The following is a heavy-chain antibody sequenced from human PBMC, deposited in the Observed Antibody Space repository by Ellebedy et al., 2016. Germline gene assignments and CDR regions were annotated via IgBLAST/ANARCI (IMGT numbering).Heavy chain of an antibody. Sequence: GGSLRLXXTASGFTFNIAGMTWVRQVPGKGLEWVATIVFSGTATYYADSLKGRFIISRDNAKNSLFLQMNSLRVEDTAVYYCARDGSEWSRDYWGQGTLVTVSS. CDR3: ARDGSEWSRDY. D-gene: IGHD3-3*01. CDR2: IVFSGTAT. V-gene: IGHV3-21*01. J-gene: IGHJ4*02. CDR1: GFTFNIAG.